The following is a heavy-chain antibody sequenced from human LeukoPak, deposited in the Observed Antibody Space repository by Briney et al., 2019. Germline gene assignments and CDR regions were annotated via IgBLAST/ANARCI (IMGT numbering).Heavy chain of an antibody. Sequence: GGSLRLSCAASGFTFSSYSMNWVRQAPGKGLGWVSSISSSSSYIYYADSVKGRFTISRDNARNSLYLQMNSLRAEDTAVYYCARAPPGRDLLGGFDFWGQGIRVTVSS. CDR2: ISSSSSYI. D-gene: IGHD2-15*01. V-gene: IGHV3-21*01. CDR3: ARAPPGRDLLGGFDF. J-gene: IGHJ4*02. CDR1: GFTFSSYS.